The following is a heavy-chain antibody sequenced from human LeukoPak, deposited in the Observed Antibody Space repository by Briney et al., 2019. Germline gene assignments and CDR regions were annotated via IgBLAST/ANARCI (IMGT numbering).Heavy chain of an antibody. D-gene: IGHD6-13*01. CDR1: GYSFTSYW. Sequence: GESLTLFCKGSGYSFTSYWIGWVREMRGKGLEWMGIIYPGDSDTRYSPSFQGQVTISADKSISTAYLQWSSLKASDTAMYYCARGSSWYSYYYYYMDVGGKGTTVTVSS. CDR2: IYPGDSDT. CDR3: ARGSSWYSYYYYYMDV. V-gene: IGHV5-51*01. J-gene: IGHJ6*03.